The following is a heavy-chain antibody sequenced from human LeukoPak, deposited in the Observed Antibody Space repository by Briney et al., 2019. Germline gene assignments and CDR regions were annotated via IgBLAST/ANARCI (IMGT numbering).Heavy chain of an antibody. J-gene: IGHJ4*02. CDR2: IKSKADGGTT. CDR1: GFTFSKAW. CDR3: TARPPIAQTRDC. Sequence: GGSLRLSCAASGFTFSKAWMSWVRQAPGKGREWVGRIKSKADGGTTDHAAPVKGRFTISRDDSKNTMYLQMNSLKTEDTAVYYCTARPPIAQTRDCWGQGTLVTVSS. D-gene: IGHD2/OR15-2a*01. V-gene: IGHV3-15*01.